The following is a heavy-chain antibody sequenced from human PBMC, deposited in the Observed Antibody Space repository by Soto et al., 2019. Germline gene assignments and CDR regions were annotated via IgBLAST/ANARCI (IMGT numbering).Heavy chain of an antibody. CDR3: ARNEGSGYDYFFDF. D-gene: IGHD5-12*01. CDR1: GDSVSRNNVT. CDR2: TFYRSKYYN. J-gene: IGHJ4*02. Sequence: QVQLKQSGPGLVKPSQTLSLTCSISGDSVSRNNVTWNWIRQSPSRGLEWLGRTFYRSKYYNDYASSVKGRITISADTSKNQFSLQMNSVTPEDTAVYYCARNEGSGYDYFFDFWGQGILVTVSS. V-gene: IGHV6-1*01.